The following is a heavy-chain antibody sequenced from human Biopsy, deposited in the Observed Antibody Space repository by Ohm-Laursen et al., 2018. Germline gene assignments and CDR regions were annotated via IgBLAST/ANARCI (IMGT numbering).Heavy chain of an antibody. J-gene: IGHJ6*04. D-gene: IGHD3-9*01. CDR3: AREQHPYIDVLTDSFSYVPMDV. CDR1: GGTFTTYG. V-gene: IGHV1-69*04. CDR2: IIPILGRP. Sequence: ASVKVSCKASGGTFTTYGFNWVRQAPGQGLEWMGRIIPILGRPTYAQKFQGRVTITADTSTGTVFMDLSALRSEDSALYYCAREQHPYIDVLTDSFSYVPMDVWGAGTTVTVSS.